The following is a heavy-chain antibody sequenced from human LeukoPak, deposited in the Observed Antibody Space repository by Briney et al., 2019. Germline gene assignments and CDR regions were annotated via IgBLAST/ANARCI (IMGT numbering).Heavy chain of an antibody. Sequence: GGSLRLSCAASGFSFSNHGMHWVRQAPGRRLEWVAVIWDDGNNKRYANSVNGRFTISRDNSENTLYLQMNGLTAEDTAMYYCARDSYQDYYGRFDPWGQGTLVIVSS. CDR3: ARDSYQDYYGRFDP. CDR1: GFSFSNHG. V-gene: IGHV3-33*01. D-gene: IGHD3-10*01. CDR2: IWDDGNNK. J-gene: IGHJ5*02.